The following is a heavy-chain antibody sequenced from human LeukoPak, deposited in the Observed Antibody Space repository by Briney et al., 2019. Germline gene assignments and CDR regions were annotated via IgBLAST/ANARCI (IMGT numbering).Heavy chain of an antibody. CDR2: IYHSGTT. J-gene: IGHJ4*02. CDR1: GYSISSGFY. D-gene: IGHD3-16*02. V-gene: IGHV4-38-2*02. CDR3: AIFTFGGIIAPAY. Sequence: SDTLSLTCTVSGYSISSGFYWGLSRHPPGKGVECIGSIYHSGTTYYNPSLQSRVTISVDTSKNQFSLKLSTVTSADTAVCYFAIFTFGGIIAPAYSGQGALVRVSS.